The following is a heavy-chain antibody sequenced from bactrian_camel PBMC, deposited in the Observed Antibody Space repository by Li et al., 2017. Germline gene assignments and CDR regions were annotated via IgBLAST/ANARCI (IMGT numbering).Heavy chain of an antibody. V-gene: IGHV3-2*01. J-gene: IGHJ4*01. CDR2: FLDTSIST. CDR3: AASIIILQPASRLRRRSYNH. Sequence: HVQLVESGGGSVQAGGSLRLSCLISGRTGSRYCLSWFRQVPGKEEAEGVAFLDTSISTTYEDSSVKGRFTISEDNAKNTLYLHMNSLKPEDTAMYYCAASIIILQPASRLRRRSYNHWGQGTQVTVS. CDR1: GRTGSRYC. D-gene: IGHD3*01.